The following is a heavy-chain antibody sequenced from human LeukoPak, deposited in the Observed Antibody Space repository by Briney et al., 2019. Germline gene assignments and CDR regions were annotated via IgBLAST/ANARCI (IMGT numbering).Heavy chain of an antibody. D-gene: IGHD1-26*01. J-gene: IGHJ4*02. CDR1: GFTFSSYG. V-gene: IGHV3-30*18. CDR3: AKGWEPQYYFDY. Sequence: GGSLRLSCAASGFTFSSYGMHGVRQAPGKGLEWVAIISSDGSSKYYADSVKGRFTISRDNSKNTLFLQMNSLRAEDTAVYYCAKGWEPQYYFDYWGQGTLVTVSS. CDR2: ISSDGSSK.